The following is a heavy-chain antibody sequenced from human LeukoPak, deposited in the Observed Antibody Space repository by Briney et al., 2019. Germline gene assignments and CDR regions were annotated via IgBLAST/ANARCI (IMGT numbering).Heavy chain of an antibody. CDR3: AKNYYDSSGYYYVGVSRWFDP. CDR2: TSGSGGST. D-gene: IGHD3-22*01. V-gene: IGHV3-23*01. Sequence: PGGSLTLSCAASGFTFSSYAMSWVRQAPGKGLEWVSATSGSGGSTYYADSVKGRFTISRDNSKNTLYLQINSLRAEDTAVYYCAKNYYDSSGYYYVGVSRWFDPWGQGTLVTVSS. J-gene: IGHJ5*02. CDR1: GFTFSSYA.